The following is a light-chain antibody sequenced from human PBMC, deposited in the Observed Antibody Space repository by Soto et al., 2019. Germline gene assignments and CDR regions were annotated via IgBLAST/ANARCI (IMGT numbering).Light chain of an antibody. J-gene: IGKJ4*01. CDR3: QQYNNWPPGVT. CDR1: RSVSSN. V-gene: IGKV3-15*01. Sequence: EKVMTQSPATLSVSPGERATPSCRASRSVSSNLAWYQQKPGQAPRLLIYGASTRATGIPARFSGSGSGTEFTLTISSLQSEDFAVYYCQQYNNWPPGVTFGGGTKVEIK. CDR2: GAS.